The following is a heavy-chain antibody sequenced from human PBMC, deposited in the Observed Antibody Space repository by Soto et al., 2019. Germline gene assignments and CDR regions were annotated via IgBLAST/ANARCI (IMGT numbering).Heavy chain of an antibody. CDR2: ISSTGST. V-gene: IGHV4-4*08. D-gene: IGHD1-26*01. Sequence: SETLSLTCTVSGASITQYYWNWIRQSPGKGLEWIVSISSTGSTNYNPSLKSRVTISVDTSKNQFSLKLSSVTAADTAVYYCARRYGSAIDYWGQGTLVTVSS. CDR1: GASITQYY. J-gene: IGHJ4*02. CDR3: ARRYGSAIDY.